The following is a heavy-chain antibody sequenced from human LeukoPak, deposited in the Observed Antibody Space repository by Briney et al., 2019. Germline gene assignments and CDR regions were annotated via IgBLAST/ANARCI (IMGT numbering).Heavy chain of an antibody. V-gene: IGHV3-21*01. CDR2: ISSSSSYI. Sequence: GGSLRLSCAASGFTLSSYSMNWVRQAPGKGLEWVSSISSSSSYIYYADSVKGRFTISRDNAKNSLYLQMNSLRAEDTAVYYCARDAAETNYDFWSGPQAFDYWGQGTLVTVSS. CDR1: GFTLSSYS. CDR3: ARDAAETNYDFWSGPQAFDY. D-gene: IGHD3-3*01. J-gene: IGHJ4*02.